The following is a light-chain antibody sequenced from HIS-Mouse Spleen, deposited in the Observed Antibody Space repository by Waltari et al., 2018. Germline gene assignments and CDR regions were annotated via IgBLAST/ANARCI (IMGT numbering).Light chain of an antibody. V-gene: IGLV2-8*01. CDR1: SSDVGGYNY. CDR3: SSYAGSNIYV. CDR2: EVS. J-gene: IGLJ1*01. Sequence: QYALTQPPSASGSPGQSVTILCTGTSSDVGGYNYVPWYQKHPGKAPKLMIYEVSKRPSGVPDRFSGSKSGNTASLTVSGLQAEDEADYYCSSYAGSNIYVFGTGTKVTVL.